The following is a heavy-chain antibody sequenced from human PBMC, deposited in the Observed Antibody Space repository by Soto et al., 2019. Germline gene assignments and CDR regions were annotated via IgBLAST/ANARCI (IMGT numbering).Heavy chain of an antibody. J-gene: IGHJ4*02. Sequence: QLQLHESCPGLVKPSETLSLTCSVSGGSISSRNYYWGWIRQPPGKGLEWIGSIYYSGNTYYNPSLKSRVTLSVDTSQNHFYLTLHSVTAADTAVYYCARHKNGLYVYFDYWGQGTLVTVSS. CDR2: IYYSGNT. D-gene: IGHD1-1*01. CDR3: ARHKNGLYVYFDY. V-gene: IGHV4-39*01. CDR1: GGSISSRNYY.